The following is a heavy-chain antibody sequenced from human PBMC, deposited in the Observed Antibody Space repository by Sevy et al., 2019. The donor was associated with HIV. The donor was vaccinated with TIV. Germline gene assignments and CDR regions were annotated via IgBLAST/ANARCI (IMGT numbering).Heavy chain of an antibody. CDR1: AMSVSSANDY. J-gene: IGHJ6*02. CDR2: VFYFGST. D-gene: IGHD3-9*01. CDR3: GSDQYYDVLTGLYAIDV. V-gene: IGHV4-61*01. Sequence: SETLSLTCSVSAMSVSSANDYWTWIRQPPGKGLEWIGHVFYFGSTNYNPSLKSRVTISLDTSKRQFSLKLTSVTAADTAVYYCGSDQYYDVLTGLYAIDVWGQRTTVTVSS.